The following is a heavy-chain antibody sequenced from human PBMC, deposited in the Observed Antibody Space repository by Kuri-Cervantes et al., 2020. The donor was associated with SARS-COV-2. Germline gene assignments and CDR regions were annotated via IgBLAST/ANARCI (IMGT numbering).Heavy chain of an antibody. CDR1: GYTLTELS. CDR2: FDPEDGET. J-gene: IGHJ6*02. D-gene: IGHD6-13*01. CDR3: AREGVRAAAGIYYYYGMDV. V-gene: IGHV1-24*01. Sequence: ASVKVSCKVSGYTLTELSMHWVRQAPGKGLEWMGGFDPEDGETIYAQKFQGRVTMTEDTSTDTAYMELSSLRSEDTAVYYCAREGVRAAAGIYYYYGMDVWGQGTTVTVSS.